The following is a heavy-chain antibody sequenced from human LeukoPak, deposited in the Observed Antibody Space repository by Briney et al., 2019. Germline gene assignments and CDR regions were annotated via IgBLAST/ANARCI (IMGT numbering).Heavy chain of an antibody. CDR1: GGSFSDYY. V-gene: IGHV4-34*01. CDR3: ARRGQAGYLY. Sequence: SETLSLTCAVYGGSFSDYYWNWIRQPPGKGLEWFGEINHSGSTNYNPSLKSRVTISVDTSKNQFSLNLNSVTAADTAVYYCARRGQAGYLYWGQGTLVTVSS. J-gene: IGHJ4*02. D-gene: IGHD3-16*02. CDR2: INHSGST.